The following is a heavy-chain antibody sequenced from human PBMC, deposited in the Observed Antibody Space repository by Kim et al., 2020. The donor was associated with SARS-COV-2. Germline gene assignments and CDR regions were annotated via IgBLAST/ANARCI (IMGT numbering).Heavy chain of an antibody. Sequence: SETLSLTCTVSGGSISNRGDYWVWIRRPPGKGLEWIGNIYHSGDAYYNPSLKSRVTISVDTPNNQFSLSLRSVTAADTAVYHCARHRSIGIDSWGQGALVTVSS. CDR2: IYHSGDA. CDR1: GGSISNRGDY. J-gene: IGHJ4*02. CDR3: ARHRSIGIDS. V-gene: IGHV4-39*01. D-gene: IGHD3-3*02.